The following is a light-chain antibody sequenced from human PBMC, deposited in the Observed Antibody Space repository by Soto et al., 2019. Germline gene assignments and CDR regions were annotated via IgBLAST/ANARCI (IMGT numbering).Light chain of an antibody. V-gene: IGKV4-1*01. Sequence: DIVMTQSPDSLAVSLGERATINCKSSQRVLYSSNNKNYLAWYQQKPGQPPKLLIYSASTRESGVPDRFSGSGSGTYFTLTISSVQAEDGAVYYCQQYYSTPLTFGGGTKVEIK. CDR3: QQYYSTPLT. CDR1: QRVLYSSNNKNY. J-gene: IGKJ4*01. CDR2: SAS.